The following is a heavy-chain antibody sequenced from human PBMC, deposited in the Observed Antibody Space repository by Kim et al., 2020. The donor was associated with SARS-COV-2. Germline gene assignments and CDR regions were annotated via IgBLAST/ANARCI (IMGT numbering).Heavy chain of an antibody. Sequence: GGSLRLSCDASGFTFMNYAMTWVRQAPGKGLEWVAAISGSGGSTDYVDSVKVRFTISRDTSKEIVYLEMSSLRAEDTAVYFCAKSGGEYYYYYGLDVWG. V-gene: IGHV3-23*01. CDR3: AKSGGEYYYYYGLDV. J-gene: IGHJ6*02. CDR1: GFTFMNYA. CDR2: ISGSGGST. D-gene: IGHD3-10*01.